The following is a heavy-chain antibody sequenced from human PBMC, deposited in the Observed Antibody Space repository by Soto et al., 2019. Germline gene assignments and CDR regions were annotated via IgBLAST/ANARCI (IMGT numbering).Heavy chain of an antibody. Sequence: SVKVSCKASGDTFSSYAISWVRQAPGQGLEWMGGIIPIFGTANYAQKFQGRVTITADESTSTAYVELSSLRSEDTAVYYFELVPPGSHFDYWGQGTLVTVSS. CDR1: GDTFSSYA. CDR3: ELVPPGSHFDY. V-gene: IGHV1-69*13. J-gene: IGHJ4*02. D-gene: IGHD3-10*01. CDR2: IIPIFGTA.